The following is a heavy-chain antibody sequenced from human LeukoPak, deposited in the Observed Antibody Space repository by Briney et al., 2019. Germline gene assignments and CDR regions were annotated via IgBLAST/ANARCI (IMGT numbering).Heavy chain of an antibody. D-gene: IGHD6-13*01. CDR1: GYTFTSYG. CDR2: ISAYNGNT. V-gene: IGHV1-18*01. Sequence: ASVKVSCKASGYTFTSYGISWVRQAPGQGLEWMGWISAYNGNTNYAQKLQGRVTMTTDTSTSTAYMELSSLRSEDTAVYYCARAPSLIAAAGSPYFDYWGQGTLVTVSS. CDR3: ARAPSLIAAAGSPYFDY. J-gene: IGHJ4*02.